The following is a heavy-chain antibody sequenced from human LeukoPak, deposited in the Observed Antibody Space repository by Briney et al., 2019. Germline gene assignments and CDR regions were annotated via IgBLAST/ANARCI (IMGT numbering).Heavy chain of an antibody. V-gene: IGHV4-38-2*02. CDR1: GYSLSSGYY. CDR2: IYHSGST. CDR3: ARVGSSYDSSGYYYFDY. D-gene: IGHD3-22*01. J-gene: IGHJ4*02. Sequence: SETLSLTCTVSGYSLSSGYYWGWIREPPGKGLEWIGSIYHSGSTYYNPSLKSRVTISVDTSKNQFSLKLSSVTAADTAVYYCARVGSSYDSSGYYYFDYWGQGTLVTVSS.